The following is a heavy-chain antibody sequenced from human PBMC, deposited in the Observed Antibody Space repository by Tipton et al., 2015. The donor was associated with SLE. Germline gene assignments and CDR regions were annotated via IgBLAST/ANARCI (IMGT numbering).Heavy chain of an antibody. CDR1: GGSISSNTW. CDR3: ATQGYYDSSFDY. V-gene: IGHV4-4*02. Sequence: TLSLTCTVSGGSISSNTWWNWVRQPPGMGLEWIGEIHHRGTTNYNPSLKSRITISGDTSGNHFSLNLNSVTAADTAVYYCATQGYYDSSFDYWGQGTLVTVSS. CDR2: IHHRGTT. J-gene: IGHJ4*02. D-gene: IGHD3-16*01.